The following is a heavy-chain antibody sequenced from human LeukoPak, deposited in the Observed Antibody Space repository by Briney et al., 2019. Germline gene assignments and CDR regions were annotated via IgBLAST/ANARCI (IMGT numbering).Heavy chain of an antibody. CDR2: IYYSGST. V-gene: IGHV4-59*01. CDR3: ARESSPLNYDFWSGYPRDYYYYMDV. CDR1: GVSISSYY. J-gene: IGHJ6*03. Sequence: SETLSLTCTVSGVSISSYYWSWIRQPPGKGLEWIGYIYYSGSTNYNPSLKSRVTISVDTSKNQFSLKLSSVTAADTAVYYCARESSPLNYDFWSGYPRDYYYYMDVWGKGTTVTVSS. D-gene: IGHD3-3*01.